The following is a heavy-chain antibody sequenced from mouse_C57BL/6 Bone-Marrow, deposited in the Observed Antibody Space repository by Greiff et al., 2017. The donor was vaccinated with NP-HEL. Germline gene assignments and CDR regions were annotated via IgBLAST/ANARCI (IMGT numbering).Heavy chain of an antibody. CDR3: ARPIYYGNAMDY. Sequence: VQLQQSGPELVKPGASVKISCKASGYSFTSYYIHWVKQRPGQGLEWIGWIYPGSGNTKYNEKFKGKATLTADTSSSTAYMQLSSLTSEDSAVYYCARPIYYGNAMDYWGQGTSVTVSS. V-gene: IGHV1-66*01. CDR2: IYPGSGNT. J-gene: IGHJ4*01. CDR1: GYSFTSYY. D-gene: IGHD2-1*01.